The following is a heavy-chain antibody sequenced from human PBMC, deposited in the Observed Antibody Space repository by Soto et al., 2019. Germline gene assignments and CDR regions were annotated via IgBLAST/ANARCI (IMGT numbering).Heavy chain of an antibody. CDR3: AKEKNRIFDY. CDR2: ITWDGDSA. Sequence: HPGGSLRLSCAGSGFTFNDHTVHWVRQIPGKGLEWVSLITWDGDSAFYADSVKGRFTISRDNSKNSLYLQMDSLRTEDTALYYCAKEKNRIFDYWGQGTLVTVSS. J-gene: IGHJ4*02. V-gene: IGHV3-43*01. CDR1: GFTFNDHT.